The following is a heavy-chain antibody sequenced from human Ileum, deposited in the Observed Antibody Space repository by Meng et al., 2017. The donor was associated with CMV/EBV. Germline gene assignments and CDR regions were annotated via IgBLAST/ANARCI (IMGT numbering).Heavy chain of an antibody. CDR3: EKADTAGPYRTCFDY. CDR2: VSWNRGAI. D-gene: IGHD2-21*02. V-gene: IGHV3-9*01. Sequence: SLKISCAASGFTFDDYALHWVRHAPGKGLEWGSGVSWNRGAIGYADSVKGRFTISRDNAKNSLYLQMNSLRAEDTDLYSREKADTAGPYRTCFDYWGQGTLVTVSS. CDR1: GFTFDDYA. J-gene: IGHJ4*02.